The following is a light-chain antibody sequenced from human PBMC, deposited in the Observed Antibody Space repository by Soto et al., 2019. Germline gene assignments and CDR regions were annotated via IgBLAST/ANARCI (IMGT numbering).Light chain of an antibody. J-gene: IGLJ1*01. CDR1: SSDVGGYNY. V-gene: IGLV2-8*01. CDR3: SSYVGTNSYV. CDR2: EVY. Sequence: QSVLTQPPSASGSPGQSVTISCTGTSSDVGGYNYVSWYQHHPGKAPKLIIYEVYKRPSGVSDRFSGSKSGNTAALTVSGLQAEDEADYYCSSYVGTNSYVFGTGTKLTVL.